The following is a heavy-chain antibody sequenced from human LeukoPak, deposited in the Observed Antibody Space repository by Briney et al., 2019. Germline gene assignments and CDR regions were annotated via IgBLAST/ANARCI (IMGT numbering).Heavy chain of an antibody. CDR2: ILSDGSKE. Sequence: PGGSLRLSCAASGFTFSSYGMHWVRQAPGKGLEWVAVILSDGSKEFYTDSVKGRFTISRDNSKNTLYLQMNSLRAEDTAVYYCANIAAPGYDWGQGTLVTVSS. J-gene: IGHJ4*02. CDR3: ANIAAPGYD. V-gene: IGHV3-30*19. D-gene: IGHD6-6*01. CDR1: GFTFSSYG.